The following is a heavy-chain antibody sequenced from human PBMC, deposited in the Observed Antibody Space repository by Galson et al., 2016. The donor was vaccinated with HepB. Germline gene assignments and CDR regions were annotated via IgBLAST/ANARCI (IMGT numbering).Heavy chain of an antibody. Sequence: SLRLSCAASGFTFSSYNMNWVRQAPGKGLEWVSYITSNSGTVHYADSVKGRFTVSRDNAKDSLYLQMNNLRDEDTAVYYCARPRLTFGGVKYFDYWGQGTLVTVSS. CDR1: GFTFSSYN. D-gene: IGHD3-16*01. CDR2: ITSNSGTV. V-gene: IGHV3-48*02. CDR3: ARPRLTFGGVKYFDY. J-gene: IGHJ4*02.